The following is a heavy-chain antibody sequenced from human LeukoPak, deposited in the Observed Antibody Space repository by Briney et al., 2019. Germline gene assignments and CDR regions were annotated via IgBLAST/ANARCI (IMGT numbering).Heavy chain of an antibody. CDR2: IKEDGSLK. V-gene: IGHV3-7*01. CDR1: GFTFSSYE. CDR3: VRDWAPASMQAAPFDC. D-gene: IGHD2/OR15-2a*01. Sequence: GGSLRLSCAASGFTFSSYEMHWVRQAPGKGPEWVANIKEDGSLKNYVDSVEGRFTVSRDNAKNTLYLQMNSLRLEDTAVYYCVRDWAPASMQAAPFDCWGQGTLVTVSS. J-gene: IGHJ4*02.